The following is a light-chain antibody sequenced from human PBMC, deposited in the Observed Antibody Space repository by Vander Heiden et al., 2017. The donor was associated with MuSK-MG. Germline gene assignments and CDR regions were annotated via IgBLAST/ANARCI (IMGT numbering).Light chain of an antibody. CDR2: DAS. V-gene: IGKV3-11*01. CDR3: HQRDNWRQT. CDR1: QSVSSY. Sequence: EIVLTQSPATLSLSPGERATLSCRASQSVSSYLAWYQRKPGQAPRLLIYDASNRATGIPARFSGSGSGTDFTLTIISLEPEDFAVYYCHQRDNWRQTFGQGTKLEIK. J-gene: IGKJ2*01.